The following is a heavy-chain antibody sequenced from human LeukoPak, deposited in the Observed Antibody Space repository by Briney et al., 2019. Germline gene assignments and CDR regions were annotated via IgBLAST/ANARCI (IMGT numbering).Heavy chain of an antibody. CDR3: ARDLGGSYYVDYFDY. Sequence: ASVKVSCKASGGTFSSYAISWVRRAPGQGLEWMGRIIPILGIANYAQKFQGRVTITADKSTSTAYMELSSLRSEDTAVYYCARDLGGSYYVDYFDYWGQGTLVTVSS. CDR2: IIPILGIA. V-gene: IGHV1-69*04. CDR1: GGTFSSYA. D-gene: IGHD1-26*01. J-gene: IGHJ4*02.